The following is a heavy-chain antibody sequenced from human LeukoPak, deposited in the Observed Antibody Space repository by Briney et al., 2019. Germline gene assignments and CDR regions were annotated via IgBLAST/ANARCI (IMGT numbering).Heavy chain of an antibody. D-gene: IGHD4-17*01. CDR3: ARDLGSYGDYVPFDY. J-gene: IGHJ4*02. V-gene: IGHV3-48*04. Sequence: PGGSLRLSCAASGFTFSSYSMNWVRQAPGKGLKWVSYISSSGSTIYYADSVKGRFTISRDNAKNSLYLQMNSLRAEDTAVYYCARDLGSYGDYVPFDYWGQGTLVTVSS. CDR2: ISSSGSTI. CDR1: GFTFSSYS.